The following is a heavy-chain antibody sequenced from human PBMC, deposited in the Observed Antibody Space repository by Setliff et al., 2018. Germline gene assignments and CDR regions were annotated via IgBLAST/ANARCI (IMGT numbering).Heavy chain of an antibody. CDR3: VRDSPYCVNGVCRGY. CDR2: IMQDGGAQ. V-gene: IGHV3-7*03. J-gene: IGHJ4*02. Sequence: GGSLRLSCEAFGFTFNNYWMSWVRQAPGKGLEWVANIMQDGGAQYYLDSVKGRFTISRDNAKNSLYLQMNNLRAEDTAVYYCVRDSPYCVNGVCRGYWGQGTQVTVSS. CDR1: GFTFNNYW. D-gene: IGHD2-21*01.